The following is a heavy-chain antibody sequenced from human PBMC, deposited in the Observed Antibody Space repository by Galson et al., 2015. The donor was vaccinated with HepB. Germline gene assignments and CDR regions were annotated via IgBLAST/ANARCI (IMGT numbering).Heavy chain of an antibody. V-gene: IGHV3-23*01. J-gene: IGHJ4*02. D-gene: IGHD3-22*01. CDR2: ISGSGDNT. Sequence: SLRLSCAASGFTFSNYAMSWVRQAPGKGLEWVSLISGSGDNTYYADSVKGRFTISRDNSKNTLYLQMNSLRAEDTAIYYCAKTQYYDSSGASFDYWGQGTLVIVSS. CDR1: GFTFSNYA. CDR3: AKTQYYDSSGASFDY.